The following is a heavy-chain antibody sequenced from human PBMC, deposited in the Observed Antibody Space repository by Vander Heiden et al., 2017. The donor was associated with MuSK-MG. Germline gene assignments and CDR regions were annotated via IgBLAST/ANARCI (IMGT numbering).Heavy chain of an antibody. CDR3: ARTIESAGTNY. Sequence: QVQLVQSGAEVKKPGASVKVSCKASGYAFTDYYVHWVRQAPGQGLEWMGWINPNGGGTNYAQKFQGRVTMTRDTSISTAYMELSRLSSGDTAVYYCARTIESAGTNYWGQGPQVTVSS. CDR1: GYAFTDYY. CDR2: INPNGGGT. D-gene: IGHD6-13*01. J-gene: IGHJ4*02. V-gene: IGHV1-2*02.